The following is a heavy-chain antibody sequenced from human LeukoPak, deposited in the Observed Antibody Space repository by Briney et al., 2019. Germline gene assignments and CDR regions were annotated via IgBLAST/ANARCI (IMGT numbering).Heavy chain of an antibody. J-gene: IGHJ5*02. D-gene: IGHD6-19*01. CDR1: GYTFTSHD. CDR2: MNPSSVTT. Sequence: GASVKVSCKASGYTFTSHDINWVRQATGQGLECMGRMNPSSVTTGSAQKFQGRVTMTWNTSISTAYMELSGLRSEDTAVYYCARVAVAGTGDWFYPWGQGTLVTVSS. V-gene: IGHV1-8*01. CDR3: ARVAVAGTGDWFYP.